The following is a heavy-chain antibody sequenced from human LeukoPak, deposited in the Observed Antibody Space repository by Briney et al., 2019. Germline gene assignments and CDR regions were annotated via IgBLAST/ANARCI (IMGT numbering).Heavy chain of an antibody. Sequence: SETLPLTCTVSGGSLSSYYWTWIRQLPGKGLEWIGYIYYTGSTNYNPSLKSRVTMSVDTSKNQFSLNLNSVTAADTAVYYCARSGTVTGYLYWGQGALVTVSS. J-gene: IGHJ4*02. CDR1: GGSLSSYY. CDR2: IYYTGST. V-gene: IGHV4-59*01. D-gene: IGHD3-9*01. CDR3: ARSGTVTGYLY.